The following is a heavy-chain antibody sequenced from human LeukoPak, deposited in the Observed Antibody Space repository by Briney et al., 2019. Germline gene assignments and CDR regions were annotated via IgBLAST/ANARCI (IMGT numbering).Heavy chain of an antibody. J-gene: IGHJ4*02. CDR3: ARDEGYGDYPHFDY. CDR1: GFTFSSYW. V-gene: IGHV3-7*03. Sequence: GGSLSLSCAASGFTFSSYWMNWVRQAPGKGLEWVANIKQDGSEKYYVDSVKGRFTISRDNAKNSLYLQMNSLRVEDTAVYYCARDEGYGDYPHFDYWGQGTLVTVSS. D-gene: IGHD4-17*01. CDR2: IKQDGSEK.